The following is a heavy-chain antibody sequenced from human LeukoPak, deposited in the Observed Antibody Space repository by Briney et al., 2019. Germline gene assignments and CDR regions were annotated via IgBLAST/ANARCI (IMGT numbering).Heavy chain of an antibody. V-gene: IGHV4-39*01. CDR1: GGSISSSSYY. D-gene: IGHD3-3*01. Sequence: PSETLSLTCTVSGGSISSSSYYWGWIRQPPGKGLEWIGSIYYSGSTYYNPSLKSRVTISVDPSKNQFSLKLSSVTAADTAVYYCASCNYDFWSGYYTLFDYWGQGTLVTVSS. J-gene: IGHJ4*02. CDR2: IYYSGST. CDR3: ASCNYDFWSGYYTLFDY.